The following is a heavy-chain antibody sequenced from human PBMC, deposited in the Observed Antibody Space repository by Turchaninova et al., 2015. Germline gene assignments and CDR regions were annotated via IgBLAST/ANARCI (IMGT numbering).Heavy chain of an antibody. CDR2: INAGNGNT. Sequence: QVQLVQSGAEVTKPGASVKVSCRASGYTFTSYAMHWVRQAPGQRLEWMGGINAGNGNTKYSQKFQGRVTITRDTSASTAYIELSSLRSEDTAVYDCARVNQYSSGWYGTFDYWGQGTLVTVSS. J-gene: IGHJ4*02. CDR1: GYTFTSYA. D-gene: IGHD6-19*01. CDR3: ARVNQYSSGWYGTFDY. V-gene: IGHV1-3*01.